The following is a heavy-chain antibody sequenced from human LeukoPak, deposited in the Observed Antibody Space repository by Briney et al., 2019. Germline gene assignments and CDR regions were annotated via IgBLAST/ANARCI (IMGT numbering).Heavy chain of an antibody. V-gene: IGHV3-7*01. J-gene: IGHJ4*02. CDR3: ARETSNSGFDY. CDR2: INQDGGEK. D-gene: IGHD1-1*01. CDR1: GFTFSNHA. Sequence: GGSLRLSCAASGFTFSNHAMTWVRQGPGRGLEWVANINQDGGEKYYVDSVKGRFTISRDNAKNSLYLQMDSLRVDDTGVYYCARETSNSGFDYWGQGTLVTVSS.